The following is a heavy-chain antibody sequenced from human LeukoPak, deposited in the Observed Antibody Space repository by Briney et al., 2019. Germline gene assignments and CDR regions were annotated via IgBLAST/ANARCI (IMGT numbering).Heavy chain of an antibody. V-gene: IGHV3-23*01. CDR1: GFRSSDHY. J-gene: IGHJ6*02. CDR2: ISGSGGST. D-gene: IGHD6-13*01. Sequence: GGSLRLSCAASGFRSSDHYMDWVRQAPGKGLEWVSAISGSGGSTYYADSVKGRFTISRDNSKNTLYLQMNSLRAEDTAVYYCAKEMYSSSWSRYYGMDVWGQGTTATVSS. CDR3: AKEMYSSSWSRYYGMDV.